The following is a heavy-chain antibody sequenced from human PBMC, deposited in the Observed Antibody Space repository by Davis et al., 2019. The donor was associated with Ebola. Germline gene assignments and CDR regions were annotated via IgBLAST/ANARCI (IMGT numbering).Heavy chain of an antibody. D-gene: IGHD3-9*01. Sequence: AASVKVSCKASGGTFSSYAISWVRQAPGQGLEWMGGIIPIFGTANYAQKFQGRVTITADKSTSTAYMELSSLRSEDTAVYYCARDPLTVPRGGMEYFQHWGQGTLVTVSS. CDR3: ARDPLTVPRGGMEYFQH. V-gene: IGHV1-69*06. CDR1: GGTFSSYA. CDR2: IIPIFGTA. J-gene: IGHJ1*01.